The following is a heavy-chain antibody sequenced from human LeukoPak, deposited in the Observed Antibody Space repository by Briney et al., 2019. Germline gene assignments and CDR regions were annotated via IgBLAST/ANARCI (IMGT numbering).Heavy chain of an antibody. J-gene: IGHJ4*02. D-gene: IGHD3-22*01. V-gene: IGHV3-20*04. CDR1: GFTFDDYG. CDR2: INWNGGST. Sequence: PGGSLRLSCAASGFTFDDYGMSWVRQAPGKGLEWVSGINWNGGSTGYADSVKGRFTISRDNFQKTLFLQLNNLRVDDTAVYYCAKVNYYHPYFWGQGTLVTVSS. CDR3: AKVNYYHPYF.